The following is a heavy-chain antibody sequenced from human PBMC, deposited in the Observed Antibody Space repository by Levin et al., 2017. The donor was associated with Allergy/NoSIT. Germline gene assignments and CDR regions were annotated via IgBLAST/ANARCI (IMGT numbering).Heavy chain of an antibody. J-gene: IGHJ4*02. Sequence: GGSLRLSCAGSGFKFDGYAMHWVRRGPGKGLEWVTGISWNGGRVAYADSVKGRFTVARDNAKNSLFLQMNNLRPEDSALYYCAKDSTSYISSQDLDCWGPGTLVTVSS. D-gene: IGHD6-13*01. CDR2: ISWNGGRV. CDR3: AKDSTSYISSQDLDC. CDR1: GFKFDGYA. V-gene: IGHV3-9*01.